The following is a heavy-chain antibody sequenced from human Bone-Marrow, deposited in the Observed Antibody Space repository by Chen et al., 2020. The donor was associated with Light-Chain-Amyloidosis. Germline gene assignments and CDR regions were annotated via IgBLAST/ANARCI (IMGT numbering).Heavy chain of an antibody. Sequence: QLQLQESGPGLVKPSETLSLTCTVSGGSISSSSYYWGWLRQPPGKGLEWIGSIYYSGSTYYNPSLKSRVTISVDTSKNQFSLKLSSVTAADTAVYYCARQSGDYDFWSGYYDAFDIWGQGTMVTVSS. CDR2: IYYSGST. CDR1: GGSISSSSYY. D-gene: IGHD3-3*01. CDR3: ARQSGDYDFWSGYYDAFDI. V-gene: IGHV4-39*01. J-gene: IGHJ3*02.